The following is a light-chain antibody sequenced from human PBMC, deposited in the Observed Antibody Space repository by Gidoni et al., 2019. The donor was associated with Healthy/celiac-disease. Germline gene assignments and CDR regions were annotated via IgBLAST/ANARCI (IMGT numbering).Light chain of an antibody. CDR1: QSISSY. CDR2: AAS. Sequence: DIQMTQSPPSLSASVVDRVTITCLASQSISSYLNWYQQKPGKAPTLLIYAASSVQSGDPTRFSGSGSGTDFTLTIRSLQPEDFATYYCQQSYSTPPSTFGQXTKLEIK. CDR3: QQSYSTPPST. J-gene: IGKJ2*01. V-gene: IGKV1-39*01.